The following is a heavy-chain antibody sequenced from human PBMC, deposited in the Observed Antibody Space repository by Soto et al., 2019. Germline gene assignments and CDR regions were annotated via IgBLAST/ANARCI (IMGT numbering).Heavy chain of an antibody. CDR3: ARDTNYYNTTYYSFDY. CDR2: INPSGGST. D-gene: IGHD3-22*01. J-gene: IGHJ4*02. CDR1: GYPFTTYY. V-gene: IGHV1-46*03. Sequence: QVQLVQSGAEVKKPGASVKVSCKASGYPFTTYYMHWVRQAPGQGLEWMGIINPSGGSTSYAQKFQGRVIMTRDTSTSTLYMELTSLRYEDTAVYYCARDTNYYNTTYYSFDYGGQGTLVTVSS.